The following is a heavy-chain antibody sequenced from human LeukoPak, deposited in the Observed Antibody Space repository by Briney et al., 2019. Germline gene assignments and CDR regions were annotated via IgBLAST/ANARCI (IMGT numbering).Heavy chain of an antibody. Sequence: PGGSLCLSCPASGFPISSYSMNWVRQAPGKGLDWVSSMSAYSTYIFHADSVKGRFTLSRDNAKNSLYLQMNSLIAEDTAVYYCVSGTDGFYDYWGQGTLVTVSS. V-gene: IGHV3-21*01. CDR3: VSGTDGFYDY. J-gene: IGHJ4*02. CDR2: MSAYSTYI. D-gene: IGHD1-26*01. CDR1: GFPISSYS.